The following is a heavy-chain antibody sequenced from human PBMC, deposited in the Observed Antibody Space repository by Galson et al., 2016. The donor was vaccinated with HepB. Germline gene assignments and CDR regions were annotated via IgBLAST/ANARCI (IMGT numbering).Heavy chain of an antibody. CDR1: GDSVSGNSAT. CDR2: TYYRSKWYV. V-gene: IGHV6-1*01. Sequence: CAISGDSVSGNSATWNWIRQSPSRGLEWLGRTYYRSKWYVDYAESMKSRIMINPDTSKNQISLQMNSVTPEDSAVYYCARGVGRRIEVGGPSYSYYGLDVWGQGTTVTVSS. CDR3: ARGVGRRIEVGGPSYSYYGLDV. J-gene: IGHJ6*02. D-gene: IGHD1-26*01.